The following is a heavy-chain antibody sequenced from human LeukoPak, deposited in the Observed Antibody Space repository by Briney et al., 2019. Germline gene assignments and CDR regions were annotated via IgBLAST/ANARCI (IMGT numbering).Heavy chain of an antibody. CDR2: MNPNSGNT. CDR1: RYTFTSYD. D-gene: IGHD3/OR15-3a*01. V-gene: IGHV1-8*01. J-gene: IGHJ6*03. Sequence: VTVSCKASRYTFTSYDINWVRQATGQGLEWMGWMNPNSGNTGYAQKFQGRVTMTKNTSITTAYMELSSLRSEDTAVYYCARALSWTTNSYYYMDVWGKGTTVSASS. CDR3: ARALSWTTNSYYYMDV.